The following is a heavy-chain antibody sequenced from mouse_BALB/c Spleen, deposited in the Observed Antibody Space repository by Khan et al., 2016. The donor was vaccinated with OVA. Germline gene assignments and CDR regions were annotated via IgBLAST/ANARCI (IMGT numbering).Heavy chain of an antibody. Sequence: QVQLQQSGAELARPGASVKMSCKASGYTFTNYTMHWVKQRPGQGLEWIGYINPSSGYTNYNQNFNDKATLTTDRSSSTAYMQLSSLTSDDSAVYYCARIPIPPYYFDYWSEGPTLTVSS. CDR2: INPSSGYT. CDR3: ARIPIPPYYFDY. CDR1: GYTFTNYT. V-gene: IGHV1-4*01. J-gene: IGHJ2*01.